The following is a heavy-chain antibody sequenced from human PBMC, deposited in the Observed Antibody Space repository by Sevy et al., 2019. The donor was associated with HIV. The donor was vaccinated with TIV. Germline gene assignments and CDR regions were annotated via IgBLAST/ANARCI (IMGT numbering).Heavy chain of an antibody. J-gene: IGHJ3*02. CDR1: GGTFSNDA. CDR3: AREWGYYDSSGYSLDAFDI. CDR2: IIPMFGTA. Sequence: ASVKVSCKASGGTFSNDAISWVRQAPGQGPEWMGGIIPMFGTANYTQKFQGRVTITADESTRTVYMELSSLRSEDTAVYYCAREWGYYDSSGYSLDAFDIWGQRTMVTVSS. D-gene: IGHD3-22*01. V-gene: IGHV1-69*13.